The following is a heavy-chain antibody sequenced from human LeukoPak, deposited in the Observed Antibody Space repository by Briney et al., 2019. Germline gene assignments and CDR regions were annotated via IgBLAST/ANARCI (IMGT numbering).Heavy chain of an antibody. CDR1: GGTFSSYA. CDR3: ARSVSFGEFPYYYMDV. V-gene: IGHV1-69*05. CDR2: IIPIFGTA. J-gene: IGHJ6*03. Sequence: ASVKVSCKASGGTFSSYAISGVRQAPGQGLEWMGGIIPIFGTANYAQKFQGRVAITTDESTSTAYMELSSLRSEDTAVYYCARSVSFGEFPYYYMDVWGKGTTVTVSS. D-gene: IGHD3-10*01.